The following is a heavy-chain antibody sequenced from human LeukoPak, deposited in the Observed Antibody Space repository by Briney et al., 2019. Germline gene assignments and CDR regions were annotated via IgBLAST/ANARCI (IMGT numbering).Heavy chain of an antibody. D-gene: IGHD2-2*01. Sequence: ASAKVSCKASGYTFTSYGIGWVRQAPGQGLEWMGWISAYNGNTNYAQKLQGRVTMTTDTSTSTAYMELRSLRSDDTAVYYCARDQLSYCGSTSCYGGSYYYYYMDVWGKGTTVTVSS. CDR3: ARDQLSYCGSTSCYGGSYYYYYMDV. V-gene: IGHV1-18*01. CDR2: ISAYNGNT. J-gene: IGHJ6*03. CDR1: GYTFTSYG.